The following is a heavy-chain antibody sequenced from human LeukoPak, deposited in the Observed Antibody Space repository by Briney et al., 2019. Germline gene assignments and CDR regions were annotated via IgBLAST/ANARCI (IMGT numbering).Heavy chain of an antibody. CDR2: IGRSGSTI. J-gene: IGHJ3*02. D-gene: IGHD6-13*01. V-gene: IGHV3-48*01. CDR3: ARGIGSDAFDI. CDR1: GFTFTSYT. Sequence: GGSLRLSCAASGFTFTSYTMNWVRQAPGKGLEWVSYIGRSGSTIYYADSVKGRFTISRDNAKNSLYLQMNSLRAEDTAVYYCARGIGSDAFDIWGQGTVVTVSS.